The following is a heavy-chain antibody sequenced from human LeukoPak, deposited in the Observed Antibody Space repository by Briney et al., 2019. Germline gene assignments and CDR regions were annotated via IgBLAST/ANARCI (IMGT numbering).Heavy chain of an antibody. D-gene: IGHD6-13*01. CDR2: MNPNSGNT. J-gene: IGHJ5*02. CDR3: ARGRPTTSIAAAGVNWFDP. CDR1: GYTFTSYD. Sequence: ASVKVSCKASGYTFTSYDINWVRQATGQGLEWMGWMNPNSGNTGYAQKLQGRVTMTTDTSTSTAYMELSSLRSEGTAVYYCARGRPTTSIAAAGVNWFDPWGQGTLVTVSS. V-gene: IGHV1-8*01.